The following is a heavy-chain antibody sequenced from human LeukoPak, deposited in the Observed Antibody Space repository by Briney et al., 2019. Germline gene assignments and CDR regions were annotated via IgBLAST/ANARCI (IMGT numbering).Heavy chain of an antibody. J-gene: IGHJ3*02. CDR1: GFTFSSYS. CDR2: ICSGAST. CDR3: AREGVYDSSGYHDAFDI. V-gene: IGHV3-53*01. D-gene: IGHD3-22*01. Sequence: GGSLRLSCAASGFTFSSYSMSWVRQAPGKGLEWVSVICSGASTYYIDSVKGRFTISRDNSKNTLYLQMNSLRAEDTAVYYCAREGVYDSSGYHDAFDIWGQGTMVTVSS.